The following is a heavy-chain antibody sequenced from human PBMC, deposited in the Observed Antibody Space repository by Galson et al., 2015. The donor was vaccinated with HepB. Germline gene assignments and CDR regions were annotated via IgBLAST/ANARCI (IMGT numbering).Heavy chain of an antibody. Sequence: QSGAEVKKPGESLNISCKASGYTFTSHIITWVRQAPGQGLEWMGWISAYNGDTNYAQNLQGRVTMTTDTSTSTAYMELRSLRSGDTAVYFCTRGHSSGWYPDYWGQGTLVTVSS. CDR1: GYTFTSHI. CDR2: ISAYNGDT. D-gene: IGHD6-19*01. J-gene: IGHJ4*02. V-gene: IGHV1-18*04. CDR3: TRGHSSGWYPDY.